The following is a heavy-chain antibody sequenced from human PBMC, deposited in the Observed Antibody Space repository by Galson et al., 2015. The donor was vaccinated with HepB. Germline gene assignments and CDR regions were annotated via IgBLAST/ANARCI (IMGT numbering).Heavy chain of an antibody. J-gene: IGHJ4*02. D-gene: IGHD3-22*01. CDR1: GDSVSSNSAA. CDR2: TYYRSKWCN. Sequence: CAISGDSVSSNSAAWNWIRQSPSRGLEWLGRTYYRSKWCNDYAVSVKSRITINPDTSKNQFSLQLNSVTPEDTAVYYCARALHYYDSSGYYFDYWGQGTLVTVSS. V-gene: IGHV6-1*01. CDR3: ARALHYYDSSGYYFDY.